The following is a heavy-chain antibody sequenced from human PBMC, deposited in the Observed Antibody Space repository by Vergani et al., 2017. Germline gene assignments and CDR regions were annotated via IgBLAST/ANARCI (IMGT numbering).Heavy chain of an antibody. D-gene: IGHD2-2*01. CDR2: IYTSGST. J-gene: IGHJ6*03. V-gene: IGHV4-4*07. CDR3: ARDYRDIVVVPAAMGYYYYYYMDV. CDR1: GGSISSYY. Sequence: QVQLQESGPGLVKPSETLSLTCTVPGGSISSYYWSWIRQPAGKGLEWIGRIYTSGSTNYNTSLKSRVSMSVDTSKNQFSLKLSSVTAADTAVYYCARDYRDIVVVPAAMGYYYYYYMDVWGKGTTVTVSS.